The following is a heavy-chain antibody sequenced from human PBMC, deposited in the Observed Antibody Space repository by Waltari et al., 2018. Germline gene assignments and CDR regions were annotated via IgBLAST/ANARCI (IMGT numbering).Heavy chain of an antibody. D-gene: IGHD7-27*01. V-gene: IGHV3-23*01. CDR1: RFTFSSDA. CDR2: LSGSGDNT. J-gene: IGHJ5*02. CDR3: ARKTGAPVYGPSLNWFDT. Sequence: EVQLLESGGDLVQPGGSLTLPFDGSRFTFSSDAMSWVRQAPGKGLGWVSALSGSGDNTYYADSVRGRFTISRDNYKNTLYRQMNSLKAEDTAIYYCARKTGAPVYGPSLNWFDTWGQGTVVTVSS.